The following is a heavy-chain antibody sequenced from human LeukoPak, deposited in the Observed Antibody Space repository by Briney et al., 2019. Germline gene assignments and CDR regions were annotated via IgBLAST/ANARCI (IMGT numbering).Heavy chain of an antibody. Sequence: GALRLSCAASGFTLSNYGMSWVRQAPGKGLEWVSGISGSGDSTYYADSVKGRFTISRDNSKNSLFLQMSSLRADDTAIYYCARAGELRYMDVWGKGTAVTVSS. V-gene: IGHV3-23*01. CDR1: GFTLSNYG. J-gene: IGHJ6*03. CDR3: ARAGELRYMDV. CDR2: ISGSGDST. D-gene: IGHD3-10*01.